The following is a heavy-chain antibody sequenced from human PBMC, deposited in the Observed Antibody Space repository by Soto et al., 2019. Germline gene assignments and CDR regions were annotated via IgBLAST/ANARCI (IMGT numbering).Heavy chain of an antibody. V-gene: IGHV3-73*02. CDR2: IGGKAKSYAT. CDR3: SRQGPVFGPVNDFLWYFDV. D-gene: IGHD3-3*01. J-gene: IGHJ2*01. CDR1: GFTFSAFN. Sequence: EMQLVESGGGLVRPGGSLKLSCAASGFTFSAFNVHWVRQASGKGLGWIGHIGGKAKSYATTFAASVKGRFTISRDNSKNTAYLQMNSLKTEDTAVYYCSRQGPVFGPVNDFLWYFDVWGRGTPVTVSS.